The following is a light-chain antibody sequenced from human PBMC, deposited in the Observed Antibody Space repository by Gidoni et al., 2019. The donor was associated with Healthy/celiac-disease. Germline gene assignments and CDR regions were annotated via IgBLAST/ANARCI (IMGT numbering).Light chain of an antibody. Sequence: ELVLTQSPGTLSLSPGERATLSNRASQSVSSSYLAWYQQKPGQAPRLLIYGASSRATGIPDMCSGSGSGTDFTLTISRLEPEDFAVYYCQQYGSSQLTFGQGTKVEIK. CDR2: GAS. V-gene: IGKV3-20*01. J-gene: IGKJ1*01. CDR1: QSVSSSY. CDR3: QQYGSSQLT.